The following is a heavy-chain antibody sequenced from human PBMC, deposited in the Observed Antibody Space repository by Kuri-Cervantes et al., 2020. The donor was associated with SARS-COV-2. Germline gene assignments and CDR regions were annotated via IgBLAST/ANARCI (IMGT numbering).Heavy chain of an antibody. J-gene: IGHJ4*02. Sequence: ESLKISCTVSGGSISSYYWTWVRQPPGKGLEFIGYIYYNGNGYNPSLESRVTMSLDTSGNQFSLRLTSVTPADTAVYYCARATSFTSIYYYFDSWGQGNLVTVSS. CDR3: ARATSFTSIYYYFDS. CDR1: GGSISSYY. CDR2: IYYNGNG. V-gene: IGHV4-59*01. D-gene: IGHD2-2*01.